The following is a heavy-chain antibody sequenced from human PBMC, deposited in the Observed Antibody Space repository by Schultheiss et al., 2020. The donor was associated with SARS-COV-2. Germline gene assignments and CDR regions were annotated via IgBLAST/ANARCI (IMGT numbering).Heavy chain of an antibody. D-gene: IGHD3-9*01. J-gene: IGHJ4*02. CDR2: INPNSGGT. CDR3: ARGTYYDILTGYPTKYYFDC. Sequence: ASVKVSCKASGYTFTGYYMHWVRQAPGQGLEWMGWINPNSGGTNYAQKFQGWVTLTRDTSISTAYMELSSLRSEDTAVYYCARGTYYDILTGYPTKYYFDCWGQGALVTVSS. V-gene: IGHV1-2*04. CDR1: GYTFTGYY.